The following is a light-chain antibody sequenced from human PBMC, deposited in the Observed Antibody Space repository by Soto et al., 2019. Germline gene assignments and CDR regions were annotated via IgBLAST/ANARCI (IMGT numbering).Light chain of an antibody. CDR3: QRYTSYPLT. V-gene: IGKV1-17*01. J-gene: IGKJ4*01. CDR2: AAS. CDR1: QGIGDD. Sequence: DIQMTQSPSSLSASVGDRVTITCRASQGIGDDLGWYQQKPGKAPKRLIYAASGLQSGVPSRFSGSGSGTEFTLTISSLQPEDFVTYYCQRYTSYPLTFGGGTKVEV.